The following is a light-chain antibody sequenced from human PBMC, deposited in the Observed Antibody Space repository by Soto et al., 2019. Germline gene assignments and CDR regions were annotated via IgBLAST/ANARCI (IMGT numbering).Light chain of an antibody. J-gene: IGKJ1*01. V-gene: IGKV3D-20*02. Sequence: EMVLTQSPGTLSLSPGERATLSRRASQSVSSSYLAWYQQKPGQAPRLLIYDASNRATGIPARFSGSGSGTDFTLTITSLQPEDFATYFCQQSYSRPRTFGQGTKVDI. CDR3: QQSYSRPRT. CDR2: DAS. CDR1: QSVSSSY.